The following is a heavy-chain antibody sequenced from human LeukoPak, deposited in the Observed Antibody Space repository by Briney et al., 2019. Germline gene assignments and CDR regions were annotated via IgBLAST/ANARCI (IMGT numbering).Heavy chain of an antibody. D-gene: IGHD5-18*01. Sequence: PSETLSLTCAVYGGSFSGYYWSWIRQPPGKGLEWIGEINHSGSTNYNPSLKSRVTISVDTSKNQFSLKLSSVTAADTAVYYCARHSGTHVDTAMPELFDYWGQGTLVTVSS. V-gene: IGHV4-34*01. CDR3: ARHSGTHVDTAMPELFDY. CDR1: GGSFSGYY. CDR2: INHSGST. J-gene: IGHJ4*02.